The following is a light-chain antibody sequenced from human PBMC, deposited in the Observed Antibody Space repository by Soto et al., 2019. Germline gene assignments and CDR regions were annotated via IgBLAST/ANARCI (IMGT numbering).Light chain of an antibody. J-gene: IGLJ1*01. Sequence: QSALTQPRSVSGSPGQSVTISCTGTSSDVGGYNYVSWYQQHPGKAPKLMIYDVSKRPSGVPDRFSGSKSGNTASLTISGLQAEDEADYYCCSSAGSYLLVFGTGTKLTV. CDR1: SSDVGGYNY. CDR3: CSSAGSYLLV. CDR2: DVS. V-gene: IGLV2-11*01.